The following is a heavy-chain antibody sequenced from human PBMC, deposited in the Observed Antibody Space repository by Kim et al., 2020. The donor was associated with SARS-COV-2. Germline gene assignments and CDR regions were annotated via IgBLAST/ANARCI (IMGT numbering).Heavy chain of an antibody. V-gene: IGHV3-74*01. J-gene: IGHJ6*04. Sequence: GGSLRLSCAASGFAFRSYWMHWVRQVPGKGLVWVARIYNDGSETRYADSVKGRLTVSRDNSKDTVYLQMNSLRAEDTAVYYCARALNYSHNMGKRDIRYNYYCMDVWGKGTTVTVSS. CDR2: IYNDGSET. CDR3: ARALNYSHNMGKRDIRYNYYCMDV. CDR1: GFAFRSYW. D-gene: IGHD2-15*01.